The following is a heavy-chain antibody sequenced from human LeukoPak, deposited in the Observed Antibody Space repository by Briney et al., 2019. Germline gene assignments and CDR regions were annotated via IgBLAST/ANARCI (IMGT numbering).Heavy chain of an antibody. CDR2: TNSDESTT. V-gene: IGHV3-74*01. Sequence: PGGSLRLSCAASGFTFSNYWMHWVRQAPGKGLVWVSRTNSDESTTTYADSAKGRFTISRDNAKNTLYLQMNSLRAEDTAVYYCARDPGTAMGRALDYWGQGTLVTVSS. CDR1: GFTFSNYW. D-gene: IGHD5-18*01. J-gene: IGHJ4*02. CDR3: ARDPGTAMGRALDY.